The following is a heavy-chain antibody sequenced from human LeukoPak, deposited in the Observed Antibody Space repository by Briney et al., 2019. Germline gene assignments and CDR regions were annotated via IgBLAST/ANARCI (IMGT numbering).Heavy chain of an antibody. CDR3: VKDGHYPDNSGYYYEDP. CDR1: GFTFGVYA. CDR2: ISGSGDA. V-gene: IGHV3-23*01. Sequence: GGSLILSCAASGFTFGVYAMSWVRQAPGGGLEWVSLISGSGDAYDADCVQGRSTISRDNSKNTPNLQMNGLAAEDTAVYYCVKDGHYPDNSGYYYEDPWGQGTLVTVSS. D-gene: IGHD3-22*01. J-gene: IGHJ5*02.